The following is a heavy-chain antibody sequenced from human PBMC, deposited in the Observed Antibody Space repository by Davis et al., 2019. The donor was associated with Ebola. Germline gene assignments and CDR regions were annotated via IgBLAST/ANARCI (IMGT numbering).Heavy chain of an antibody. D-gene: IGHD3-9*01. J-gene: IGHJ4*02. CDR1: GFTFSGSA. Sequence: GGSLRLSCAASGFTFSGSAMHWVRQASGKGLEWVGRIRSKANSYATAYAASVKGRFTISRDDSKNTAYLQMNSLKTEDTAVYYCTAEYFDWLLWDYWGQGTLVTVSS. V-gene: IGHV3-73*01. CDR2: IRSKANSYAT. CDR3: TAEYFDWLLWDY.